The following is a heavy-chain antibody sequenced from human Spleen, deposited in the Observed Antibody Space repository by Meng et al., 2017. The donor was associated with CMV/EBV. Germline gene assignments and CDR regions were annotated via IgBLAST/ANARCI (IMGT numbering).Heavy chain of an antibody. CDR3: ARVEYYDYWSGLSYFDY. D-gene: IGHD3-3*01. J-gene: IGHJ4*02. CDR1: GFTFTYYN. V-gene: IGHV3-69-1*02. CDR2: ITATNT. Sequence: LKISCVVSGFTFTYYNMNWVRQAPGEGLEWVSSITATNTYYSDSVKGRFTISRDSAKTSLYLQMDSLTVEDTAVYYCARVEYYDYWSGLSYFDYWGQGTQVTVSS.